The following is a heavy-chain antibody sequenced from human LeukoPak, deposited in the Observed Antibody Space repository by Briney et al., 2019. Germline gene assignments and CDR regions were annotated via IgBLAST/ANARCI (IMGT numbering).Heavy chain of an antibody. CDR3: ARVPSSLYGDWFDP. V-gene: IGHV3-53*01. CDR2: SYGADST. D-gene: IGHD2-2*01. J-gene: IGHJ5*02. CDR1: GFHVRSSY. Sequence: GGSLRLSCAVSGFHVRSSYLTWVRQAPGKGLQWLLVSYGADSTYYADSVKGRFTISRDNSKNTLYLQMDSLRAEDTAVYYCARVPSSLYGDWFDPWGQGTLVIVSS.